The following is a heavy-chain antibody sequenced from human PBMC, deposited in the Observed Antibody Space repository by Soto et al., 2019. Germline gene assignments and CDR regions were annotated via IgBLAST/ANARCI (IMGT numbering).Heavy chain of an antibody. Sequence: QVQLQQWGAGLLKPSETLSLTCAVYGGSFTGYYWSWIPQPPGKGLEWIGEINHSGSTNYNPSLKSRVTTSVDTSKNQFSLELSSVTAADTAVYYCASPTYSSGSDYWGQGTLVTVSS. J-gene: IGHJ4*02. V-gene: IGHV4-34*01. CDR3: ASPTYSSGSDY. D-gene: IGHD6-19*01. CDR1: GGSFTGYY. CDR2: INHSGST.